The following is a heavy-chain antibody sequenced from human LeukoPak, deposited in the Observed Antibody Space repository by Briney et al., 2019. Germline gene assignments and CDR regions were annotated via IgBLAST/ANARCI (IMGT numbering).Heavy chain of an antibody. CDR1: GFTFSSYA. D-gene: IGHD2-21*02. CDR3: ARREYCGGDCFLSMDV. V-gene: IGHV3-23*01. J-gene: IGHJ6*02. CDR2: LSGSGGST. Sequence: GASLRLSCAASGFTFSSYAMSWVRQAPGKGLEWVSLLSGSGGSTYYADSVKGRFTISRDSSKNTLYLQMNSLRAEDTAVYYCARREYCGGDCFLSMDVWGQGTTVTVSS.